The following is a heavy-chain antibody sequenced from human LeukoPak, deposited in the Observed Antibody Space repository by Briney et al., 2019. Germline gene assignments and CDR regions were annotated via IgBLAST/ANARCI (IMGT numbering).Heavy chain of an antibody. CDR3: AREISGSSCSDY. Sequence: ASVTVSCTASGYTFTSYAMHWVRQAPGQRLEWMGWINAGNGNTKYSQKFQGRVTITRDTSASTAYMELSSLRSEDTAVYYCAREISGSSCSDYWGQGTLVTVSS. J-gene: IGHJ4*02. D-gene: IGHD6-13*01. CDR1: GYTFTSYA. CDR2: INAGNGNT. V-gene: IGHV1-3*01.